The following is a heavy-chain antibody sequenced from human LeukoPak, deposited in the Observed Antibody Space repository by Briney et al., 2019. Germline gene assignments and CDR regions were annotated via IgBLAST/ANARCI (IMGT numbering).Heavy chain of an antibody. Sequence: PGGSLRLSCAASGFTVSSNYMSWDRQAPGRGLEWVSVIYSGGSTYYADSVKGRFTISRDNSKNTLYLQMNSLRAEDTAVYYCARRGYDSSGYHYWGQGTLVTVSS. D-gene: IGHD3-22*01. J-gene: IGHJ4*02. CDR3: ARRGYDSSGYHY. CDR1: GFTVSSNY. CDR2: IYSGGST. V-gene: IGHV3-53*01.